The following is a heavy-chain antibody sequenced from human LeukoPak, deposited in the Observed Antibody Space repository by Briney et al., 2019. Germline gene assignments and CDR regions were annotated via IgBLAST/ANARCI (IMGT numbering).Heavy chain of an antibody. J-gene: IGHJ4*02. Sequence: ASVRLSCKAAGYTFTSYAVIWGRQAPGQELEWRGWSSAYNGNTNYAQKLHGRVTMTTDTSTSTDYMELRSLRTDDTAVYYCARVGYYCSGGFYNWGQGTLVTVSS. CDR1: GYTFTSYA. CDR2: SSAYNGNT. D-gene: IGHD3-10*01. V-gene: IGHV1-18*01. CDR3: ARVGYYCSGGFYN.